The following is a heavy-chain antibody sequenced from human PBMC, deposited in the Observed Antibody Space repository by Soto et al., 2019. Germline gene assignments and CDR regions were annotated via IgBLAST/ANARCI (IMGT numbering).Heavy chain of an antibody. CDR2: IYTSGST. CDR1: GGSISSYY. CDR3: ARDKAIAAAATYYYYGMDV. D-gene: IGHD6-13*01. Sequence: SETLSLTCTVSGGSISSYYWSWIRQPAGKGLEWIGRIYTSGSTNYNPSLKSRVTMSVDTSKNQFSLRLSSVTAADTAVYYCARDKAIAAAATYYYYGMDVWGQGTTVTVSS. V-gene: IGHV4-4*07. J-gene: IGHJ6*02.